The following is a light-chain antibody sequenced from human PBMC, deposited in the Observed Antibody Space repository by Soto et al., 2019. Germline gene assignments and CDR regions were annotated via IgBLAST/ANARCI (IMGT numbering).Light chain of an antibody. V-gene: IGKV1-5*03. CDR1: QTISSW. CDR3: QHYNSYSEA. J-gene: IGKJ1*01. CDR2: KAS. Sequence: DVKMSLSPSTLSGTVGDRVTITCRASQTISSWLAWYQQKPGKAPKLLIYKASTLKSGVPSRFSGSGSGTEFTLTISSLQPDDFATYYCQHYNSYSEAFGQRSMV.